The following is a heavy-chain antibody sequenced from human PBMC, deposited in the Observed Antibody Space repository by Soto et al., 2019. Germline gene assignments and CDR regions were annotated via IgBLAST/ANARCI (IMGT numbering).Heavy chain of an antibody. J-gene: IGHJ4*02. V-gene: IGHV4-39*01. D-gene: IGHD2-15*01. CDR3: ARLQDSYYFDY. Sequence: QLQLQESGPGLVKPSETLSLTCTVSGGSISSSSYYWGWIRQPPGKGLEWIGSIYYSGSTYYNPSLKSRVTISVDTSKNQFSLKLSSVTAADTAVYYCARLQDSYYFDYWGQGTLVTVSS. CDR2: IYYSGST. CDR1: GGSISSSSYY.